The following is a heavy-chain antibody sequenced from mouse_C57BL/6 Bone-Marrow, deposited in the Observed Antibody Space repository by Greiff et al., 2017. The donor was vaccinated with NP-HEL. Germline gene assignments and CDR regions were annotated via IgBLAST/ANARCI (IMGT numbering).Heavy chain of an antibody. V-gene: IGHV1-76*01. Sequence: QVQLKQSGAELVRPGASVKLSCKASGYTFTDYYINWVKQRPGQGLEWIARIYPGSGNTYYNEKFKGKATLTAEKSSSTAYMQLSSLTSEDSAVYVCAREEACWYFDVWGTGTTVTVSS. CDR2: IYPGSGNT. CDR1: GYTFTDYY. CDR3: AREEACWYFDV. J-gene: IGHJ1*03. D-gene: IGHD3-2*02.